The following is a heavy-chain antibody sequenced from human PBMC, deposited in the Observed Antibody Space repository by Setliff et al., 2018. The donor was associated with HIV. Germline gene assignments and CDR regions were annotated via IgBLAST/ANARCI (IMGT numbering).Heavy chain of an antibody. CDR3: AGQRGSGTYYYSYYYMDV. J-gene: IGHJ6*03. Sequence: ASVKVSCKASGYSFTSYAMHWVRQAPGQRLEWMGWNNADNGDTKYSQKFQGRVTITRDTSASTAYMDLGSLRSEETAVYYCAGQRGSGTYYYSYYYMDVWGKGPTVTVSS. CDR1: GYSFTSYA. CDR2: NNADNGDT. V-gene: IGHV1-3*01. D-gene: IGHD1-26*01.